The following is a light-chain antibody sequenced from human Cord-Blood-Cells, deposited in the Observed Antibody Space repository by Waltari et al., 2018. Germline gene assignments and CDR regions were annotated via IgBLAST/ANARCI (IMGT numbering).Light chain of an antibody. CDR1: QSVSSSY. CDR2: GAS. J-gene: IGKJ1*01. V-gene: IGKV3-20*01. Sequence: EIVLTQSPGTLSLSPGERATLSCRASQSVSSSYLAWYQQKPGQAPRLLIYGASSRATGIPDRFSSSGSGTDFTLTISRLGPEDFAVYYCQQYGSSPPTFGQGTKVEIK. CDR3: QQYGSSPPT.